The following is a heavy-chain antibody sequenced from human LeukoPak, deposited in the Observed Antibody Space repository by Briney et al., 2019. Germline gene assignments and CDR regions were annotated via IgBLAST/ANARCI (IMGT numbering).Heavy chain of an antibody. V-gene: IGHV4-61*02. CDR3: ARGGSTLHSAGGHDIEFYYYYYMDV. Sequence: SETLSLTCTVSGGSISSSSYYWSWIRQPAGKGLEWIGRIFISGGTNYNPSLRSRVTMSLDTSKNQFSLKLYSVTAADTAVYYCARGGSTLHSAGGHDIEFYYYYYMDVWGKRTTVTISS. CDR2: IFISGGT. CDR1: GGSISSSSYY. J-gene: IGHJ6*03. D-gene: IGHD3-9*01.